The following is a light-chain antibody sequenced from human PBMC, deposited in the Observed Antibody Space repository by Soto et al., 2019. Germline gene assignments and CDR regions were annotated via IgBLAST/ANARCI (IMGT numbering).Light chain of an antibody. CDR2: DAS. V-gene: IGKV1-5*01. J-gene: IGKJ2*01. CDR3: QQYNSYSSYT. Sequence: DIQMTQSPSTLSASVGDRVTITCRASQSISSWLAWYQQKPGKAPKLLIYDASSLEIGVPSRFSSSGSGTEFTLTISSLQPDDFAPYYCQQYNSYSSYTFGEWTKLEIK. CDR1: QSISSW.